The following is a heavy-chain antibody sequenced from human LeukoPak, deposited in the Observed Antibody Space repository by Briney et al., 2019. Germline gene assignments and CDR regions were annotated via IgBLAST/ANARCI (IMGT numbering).Heavy chain of an antibody. J-gene: IGHJ4*02. D-gene: IGHD3-10*01. CDR2: INPNSGGT. CDR1: GYTFTGYY. CDR3: ARYYGSGSYYDY. V-gene: IGHV1-2*06. Sequence: ASVKVSCKASGYTFTGYYMHWVRQAPGQGLEWMGRINPNSGGTNYARKFQGRVTMTRDTSISTAYMELSRLRSDDTAVYYCARYYGSGSYYDYWGQGTLVTVSS.